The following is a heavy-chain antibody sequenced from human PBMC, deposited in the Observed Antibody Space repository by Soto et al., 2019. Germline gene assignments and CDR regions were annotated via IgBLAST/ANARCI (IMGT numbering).Heavy chain of an antibody. CDR3: ARDSPPIDY. J-gene: IGHJ4*02. CDR2: ISAYNGNT. Sequence: QVQLVQSGAEVKKPGASVKVSCKASGYTFSNYGISWVRQAPGQGLEWMGWISAYNGNTKYAQKLQGRVTMTTDTATSTAYMELRIMRSGDTDVYYCARDSPPIDYWGQGTLVTVSS. CDR1: GYTFSNYG. V-gene: IGHV1-18*01.